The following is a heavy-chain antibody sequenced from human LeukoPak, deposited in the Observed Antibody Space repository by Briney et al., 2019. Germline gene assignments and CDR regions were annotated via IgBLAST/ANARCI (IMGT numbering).Heavy chain of an antibody. CDR2: ITGSGETK. Sequence: PGGSLRLSCVVSGFTFSDFAMSWVRRAPGKGLEWVSAITGSGETKYYADSAKGRSTMSRDNSKNTLYLQMNSLRDEDTAEYFCAKESLVVIESYFDNWGQGTLVTVSS. CDR1: GFTFSDFA. CDR3: AKESLVVIESYFDN. J-gene: IGHJ4*02. V-gene: IGHV3-23*01. D-gene: IGHD3-22*01.